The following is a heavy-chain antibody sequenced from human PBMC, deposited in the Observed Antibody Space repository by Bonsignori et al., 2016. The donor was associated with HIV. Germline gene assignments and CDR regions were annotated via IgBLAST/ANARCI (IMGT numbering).Heavy chain of an antibody. J-gene: IGHJ5*02. CDR2: IYYSGST. Sequence: SETLSLTCTVSGGSISSYYWSWIRQPPGKGLEWIGYIYYSGSTNYNPSLKSRVTISVDTSKNQFSLKLSSVTAADTAVYYCARDRHGLVHGYNWFDPWGQGTLVTVSS. CDR3: ARDRHGLVHGYNWFDP. V-gene: IGHV4-59*01. D-gene: IGHD6-6*01. CDR1: GGSISSYY.